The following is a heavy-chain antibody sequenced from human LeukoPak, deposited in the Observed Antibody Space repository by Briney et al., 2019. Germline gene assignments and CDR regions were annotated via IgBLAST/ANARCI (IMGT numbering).Heavy chain of an antibody. J-gene: IGHJ4*02. CDR2: INHSGST. CDR3: ARTSYYYDSSGYYILSYYFDF. V-gene: IGHV4-34*01. CDR1: GGSFSGYY. Sequence: SETLSLTCAVYGGSFSGYYWSWIRQPPGKGLEWIGEINHSGSTNYNPSLKSRVTISVDTSKNQFSLKLSSVTAADTAVYYCARTSYYYDSSGYYILSYYFDFWGQGTLVTVSS. D-gene: IGHD3-22*01.